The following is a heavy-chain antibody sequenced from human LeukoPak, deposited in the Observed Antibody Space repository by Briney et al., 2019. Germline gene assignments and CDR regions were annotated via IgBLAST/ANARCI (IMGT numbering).Heavy chain of an antibody. V-gene: IGHV3-11*01. CDR2: INIGGTNT. CDR1: GFTFNDYY. Sequence: GSLRLSCAASGFTFNDYYMSWIRQAPGKGLEWLSYINIGGTNTHYADSVKGRFAISRDNAKKSLYLEMNNLRAEDTAVYYCATDGAGFDTWGQGVLVSVSS. J-gene: IGHJ5*02. CDR3: ATDGAGFDT.